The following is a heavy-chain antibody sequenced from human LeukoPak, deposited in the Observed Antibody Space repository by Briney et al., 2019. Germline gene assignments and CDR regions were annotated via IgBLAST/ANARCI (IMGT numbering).Heavy chain of an antibody. CDR3: ARGYSSSSGGMDV. V-gene: IGHV3-33*01. CDR2: IWYDGSNK. CDR1: GFTFSSYG. J-gene: IGHJ6*02. Sequence: GGSLRLSCAASGFTFSSYGMHWVRQAPGKGLEWVAVIWYDGSNKYYADSVKGRFTISRDNSKNTLYLQMNSLRAEDTAVCYCARGYSSSSGGMDVWGQGTTVTVSS. D-gene: IGHD6-6*01.